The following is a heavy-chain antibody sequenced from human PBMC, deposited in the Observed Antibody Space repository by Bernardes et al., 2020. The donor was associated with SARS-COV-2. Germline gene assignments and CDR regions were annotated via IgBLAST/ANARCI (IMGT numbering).Heavy chain of an antibody. Sequence: GGSLRLSCAASGFSFSAYRFNWVRQAPGKGLEWVSCISGSGSDIHYADSLKGRFTISRDNAENSLYLQMNSLRAEDTAVYYCARRLPLDYWGQGALVTVPA. J-gene: IGHJ4*02. CDR2: ISGSGSDI. CDR3: ARRLPLDY. V-gene: IGHV3-21*01. CDR1: GFSFSAYR. D-gene: IGHD4-17*01.